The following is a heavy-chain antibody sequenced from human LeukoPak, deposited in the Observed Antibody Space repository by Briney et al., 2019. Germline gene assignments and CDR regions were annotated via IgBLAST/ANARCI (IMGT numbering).Heavy chain of an antibody. Sequence: KSSETLSLTCAVYGGSFSGYYWSWIRQPPGKGLEWIGEINHSGSTNYNPSLKSRVTISVDTSKNQFSLKLSSATAADTAVYYCARKHYYDSSGYYSNWFDPWGQGTLVTVSS. CDR3: ARKHYYDSSGYYSNWFDP. D-gene: IGHD3-22*01. CDR1: GGSFSGYY. V-gene: IGHV4-34*01. J-gene: IGHJ5*02. CDR2: INHSGST.